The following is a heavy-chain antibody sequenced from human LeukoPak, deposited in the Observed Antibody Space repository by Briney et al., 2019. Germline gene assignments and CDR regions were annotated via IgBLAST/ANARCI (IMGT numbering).Heavy chain of an antibody. CDR1: GYTFTSYG. Sequence: GASVKVSCKASGYTFTSYGISWVRQAPGQGLEWMGWISAFNGDTNYAQKLQGRVTTTTDTSTSTAYMELRSLRSDDTAVYYCAREDVEMATSYFDYWGQGTLVTVSS. J-gene: IGHJ4*02. CDR2: ISAFNGDT. CDR3: AREDVEMATSYFDY. D-gene: IGHD5-24*01. V-gene: IGHV1-18*01.